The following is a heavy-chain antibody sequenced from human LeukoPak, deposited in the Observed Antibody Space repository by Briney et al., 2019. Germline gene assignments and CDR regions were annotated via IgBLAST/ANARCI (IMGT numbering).Heavy chain of an antibody. CDR3: ASEGASQSRFDAFDI. D-gene: IGHD3-16*01. CDR2: MNPNSGNT. CDR1: GYTFTSYD. J-gene: IGHJ3*02. Sequence: ASVKVSCKASGYTFTSYDINWVRQATGQGREWMGWMNPNSGNTGYAQKFQGRVTMTRNTSISTAYMELSSLRSEDTAVYYCASEGASQSRFDAFDIWGQGTMVTVSS. V-gene: IGHV1-8*01.